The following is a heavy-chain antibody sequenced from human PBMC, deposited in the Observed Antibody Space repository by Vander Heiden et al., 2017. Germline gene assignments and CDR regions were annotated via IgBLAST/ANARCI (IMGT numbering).Heavy chain of an antibody. J-gene: IGHJ4*02. V-gene: IGHV3-30-3*01. Sequence: QVQLVESGGGVVQPGRSLRLPWAASGFTFSSYAMPWVRPAPGKGLEWVAVISYDGSNKYYADSVKGRFTISRDNSKNTLYLQMNSLRAEDTAVYYCARDQSYDSSGHYFDYWGQGTLVTVSS. CDR1: GFTFSSYA. D-gene: IGHD3-22*01. CDR2: ISYDGSNK. CDR3: ARDQSYDSSGHYFDY.